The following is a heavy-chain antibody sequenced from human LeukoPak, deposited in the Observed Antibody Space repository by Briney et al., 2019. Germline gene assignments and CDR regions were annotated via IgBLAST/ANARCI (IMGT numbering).Heavy chain of an antibody. CDR1: GFTFSSYS. CDR2: ISSSSSYI. Sequence: GGSLRLSCGASGFTFSSYSMNWVRQAPGKGLEWVSSISSSSSYIYYADSVKGRFTISRDNAKNSLYLQMNSLRAEDTAVYYCARDASGGVDIVATMGDYFDYWGQGTLVTVSS. V-gene: IGHV3-21*01. CDR3: ARDASGGVDIVATMGDYFDY. J-gene: IGHJ4*02. D-gene: IGHD5-12*01.